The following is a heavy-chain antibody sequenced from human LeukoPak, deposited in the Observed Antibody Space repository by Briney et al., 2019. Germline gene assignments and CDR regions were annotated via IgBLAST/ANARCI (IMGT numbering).Heavy chain of an antibody. CDR3: TTESDSSGDYYYYYYGMDV. CDR2: IKSKTDGGTT. J-gene: IGHJ6*02. CDR1: GFTFSNAW. D-gene: IGHD3-22*01. V-gene: IGHV3-15*01. Sequence: TGGSLRLSCAASGFTFSNAWMSWVRQAPGKGLEWVGRIKSKTDGGTTDYAAPVKGRFTISRDDSKNTLYLQMNSLKTEDTAVYYCTTESDSSGDYYYYYYGMDVWGQGTTVTVSS.